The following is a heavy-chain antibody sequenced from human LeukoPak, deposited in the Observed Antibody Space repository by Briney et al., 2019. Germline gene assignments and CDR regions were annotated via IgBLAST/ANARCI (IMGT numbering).Heavy chain of an antibody. CDR3: ARDPGYTDWYNFDF. CDR1: GVPMSGHF. D-gene: IGHD3/OR15-3a*01. Sequence: SETLPHTCTVSGVPMSGHFWSWLRPPPGKGLENIGYIHSSGSTNYNPSYKSRVTVSLEMSKNQFSVSLSSVTAADTAVYYCARDPGYTDWYNFDFWGQGRLVTVSS. J-gene: IGHJ4*02. V-gene: IGHV4-59*11. CDR2: IHSSGST.